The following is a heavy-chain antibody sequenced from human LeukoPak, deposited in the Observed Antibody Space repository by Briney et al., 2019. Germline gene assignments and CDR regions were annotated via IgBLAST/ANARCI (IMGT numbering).Heavy chain of an antibody. CDR2: INAGNGNT. V-gene: IGHV1-3*01. CDR3: ARDVGGMTTEYYFDY. CDR1: GYTFTSYA. D-gene: IGHD4-11*01. J-gene: IGHJ4*02. Sequence: ASVKVSCKASGYTFTSYAMHWVRQAPGQRLEWMGWINAGNGNTKYSQKFQGRVTITRDTSASTAYMELSSLRSEDTAVYYCARDVGGMTTEYYFDYWGQGTLVTVSS.